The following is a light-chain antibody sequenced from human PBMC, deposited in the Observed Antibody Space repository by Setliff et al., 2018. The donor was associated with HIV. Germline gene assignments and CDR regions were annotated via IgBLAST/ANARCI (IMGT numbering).Light chain of an antibody. CDR2: DVT. Sequence: QSALTQPRSVSGSPGQSVTISCTGTSSDVGGYDYVSWFQQPPGKAPLLIIYDVTKRPSGVPDRFSGSRSGNTASLTISGLQADDEASYYCCSYAASQTSYVFGTGPRSP. J-gene: IGLJ1*01. CDR1: SSDVGGYDY. CDR3: CSYAASQTSYV. V-gene: IGLV2-11*01.